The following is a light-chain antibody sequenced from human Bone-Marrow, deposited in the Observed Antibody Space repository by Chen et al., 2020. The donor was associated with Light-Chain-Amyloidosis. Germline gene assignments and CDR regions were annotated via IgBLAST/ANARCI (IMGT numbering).Light chain of an antibody. Sequence: SSALTQPPSVSVSPGQTARITCSGDDLPTKYAYWYQQKPGQAPVLVIHRDTERPSGISERFSCSSSGTTATLTISGVQAEDEADYHCQSADSSGTYEVIFGGGTKLTVL. V-gene: IGLV3-25*03. CDR1: DLPTKY. J-gene: IGLJ2*01. CDR3: QSADSSGTYEVI. CDR2: RDT.